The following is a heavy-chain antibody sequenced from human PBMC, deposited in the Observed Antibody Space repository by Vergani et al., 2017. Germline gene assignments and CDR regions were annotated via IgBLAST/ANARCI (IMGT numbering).Heavy chain of an antibody. Sequence: QVQLVQSGAEVKKPGSSVKVSCKASGGTFSSYAISWVRQAPGQGLEWMGRIIPIFGTANYAQKFQGRVTITADESTSTAYMELSSLRSEDTAVYYCARDLGYGGYYYYGMDVCGQGTTVTVSS. D-gene: IGHD4-23*01. CDR1: GGTFSSYA. J-gene: IGHJ6*02. CDR2: IIPIFGTA. CDR3: ARDLGYGGYYYYGMDV. V-gene: IGHV1-69*13.